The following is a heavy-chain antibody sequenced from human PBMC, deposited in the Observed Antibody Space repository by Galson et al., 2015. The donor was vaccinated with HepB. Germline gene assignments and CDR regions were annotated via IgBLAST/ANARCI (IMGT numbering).Heavy chain of an antibody. CDR1: GFTFSTYS. CDR3: ARWSGPYYYSYYMDV. J-gene: IGHJ6*03. D-gene: IGHD3-3*01. CDR2: ISSSSGTI. Sequence: SLRLSCAASGFTFSTYSTSWVRQAPGKGLEWISYISSSSGTIYYADSVKGRFIISRDNAKNSLYLQMNSLRDEDTAIYYCARWSGPYYYSYYMDVWGKGTTVIVSS. V-gene: IGHV3-48*02.